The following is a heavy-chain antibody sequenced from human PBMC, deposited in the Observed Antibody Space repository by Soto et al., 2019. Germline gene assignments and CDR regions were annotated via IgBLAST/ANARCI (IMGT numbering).Heavy chain of an antibody. J-gene: IGHJ4*02. Sequence: QVQLVQSGAEVKKPGASVKVSCKASGYTFTNYDINWVRQATGQGLEWMGWMNPKSGNTGYAQQFQGRVTMTRSTYISTAYMELRSLRSEDTAIYYCVSVYGEIDYWGQGTLVTVSS. CDR3: VSVYGEIDY. D-gene: IGHD4-17*01. CDR2: MNPKSGNT. CDR1: GYTFTNYD. V-gene: IGHV1-8*01.